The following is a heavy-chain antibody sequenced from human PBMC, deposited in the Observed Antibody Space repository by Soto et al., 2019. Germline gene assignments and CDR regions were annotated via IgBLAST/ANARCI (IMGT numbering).Heavy chain of an antibody. CDR1: GGSISSYY. V-gene: IGHV4-59*08. CDR2: IFYSGST. Sequence: PSETLSLTCTVSGGSISSYYWSWIRQPPGKGLEWIGYIFYSGSTNYNPSLKSRVTISVDASKNQFSLKLSSVTAADTAVYYCARTYGSGSYSTCDVWGQGTRVTVSS. D-gene: IGHD3-10*01. J-gene: IGHJ4*02. CDR3: ARTYGSGSYSTCDV.